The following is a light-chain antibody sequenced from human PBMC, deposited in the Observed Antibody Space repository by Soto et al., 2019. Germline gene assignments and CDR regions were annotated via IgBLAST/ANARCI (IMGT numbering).Light chain of an antibody. J-gene: IGLJ2*01. V-gene: IGLV1-44*01. Sequence: QSVLTQPPSVSGTPGQRVTISCSGSNSNIGSNTVNWYQQLPGTAPKLLIYSNNQRPSGVPDRFSGSKSGTSASLAISGLQSEDEAEYYCAAWDDSLNVVFGGGTKVTVL. CDR3: AAWDDSLNVV. CDR2: SNN. CDR1: NSNIGSNT.